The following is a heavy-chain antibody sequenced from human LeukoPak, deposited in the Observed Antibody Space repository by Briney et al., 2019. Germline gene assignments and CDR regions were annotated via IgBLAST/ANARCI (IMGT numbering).Heavy chain of an antibody. CDR1: GYTFTSYD. J-gene: IGHJ5*02. CDR3: ARSLIGIDVWFDP. Sequence: ASVKVSCKASGYTFTSYDINWVRQATGQGLEWMGWMNPNSGNTGYAQKFQGRVTMTRDTSISTAYMELSRLRSDDTAVYYCARSLIGIDVWFDPWGQGTLVTVSS. V-gene: IGHV1-8*01. CDR2: MNPNSGNT. D-gene: IGHD1-14*01.